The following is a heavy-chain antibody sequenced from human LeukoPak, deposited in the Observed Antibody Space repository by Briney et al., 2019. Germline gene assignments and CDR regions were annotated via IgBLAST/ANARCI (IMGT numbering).Heavy chain of an antibody. CDR2: ISSSGSTI. J-gene: IGHJ4*02. Sequence: GGSLRLSCAASGFTFSNYEMNWVRQAPGKGLEWVSYISSSGSTIYYADSVKGRFTISRDNAKNSLYLQMNSLRAEDTAVYYCARDLSWDVNVYFDDWGQGTLVTVSS. CDR3: ARDLSWDVNVYFDD. D-gene: IGHD1-26*01. V-gene: IGHV3-48*03. CDR1: GFTFSNYE.